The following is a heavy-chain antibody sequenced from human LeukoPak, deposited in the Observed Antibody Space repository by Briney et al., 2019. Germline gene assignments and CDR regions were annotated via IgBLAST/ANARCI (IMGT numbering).Heavy chain of an antibody. V-gene: IGHV3-15*01. J-gene: IGHJ3*02. D-gene: IGHD7-27*01. CDR1: GFTFSNAW. Sequence: NPGGSLRLSCAASGFTFSNAWMSWVRQAPGKGLEWVGRIKSKTDGGTTDYAAPVKGRFTISRDDSKNTLYLQMNSLKTEDKAVYYCTTVIWGAWYDAFDIWGQGTMVTVSS. CDR2: IKSKTDGGTT. CDR3: TTVIWGAWYDAFDI.